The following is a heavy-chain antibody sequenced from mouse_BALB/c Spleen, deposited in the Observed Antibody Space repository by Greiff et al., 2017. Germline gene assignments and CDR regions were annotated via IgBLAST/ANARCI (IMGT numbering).Heavy chain of an antibody. CDR2: ISYSGST. Sequence: DVKLQESGPGLVKPSQSLSLTCTVTGYSITSDYAWNWIRQFPGNKLEWMGYISYSGSTSYNPSLKSRISITRDTSKNQFFLQLNSVTTEDTATYYCARSEGLPFDYWGQGTTLTVSS. CDR1: GYSITSDYA. D-gene: IGHD2-2*01. V-gene: IGHV3-2*02. CDR3: ARSEGLPFDY. J-gene: IGHJ2*01.